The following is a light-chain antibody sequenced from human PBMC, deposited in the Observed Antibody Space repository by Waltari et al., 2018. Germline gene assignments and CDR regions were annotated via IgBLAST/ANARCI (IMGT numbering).Light chain of an antibody. V-gene: IGLV2-11*01. Sequence: QSALTQPRSVSGSPGQSVTISCAGTSSDVGAYNHVSWYQQSPGTAPKLLIYEVNNRPSGGPDRFSDSKSGNTASLTISGLRAEDEADYYCCSYAGDYTLVFGGGTKLTVL. J-gene: IGLJ2*01. CDR1: SSDVGAYNH. CDR3: CSYAGDYTLV. CDR2: EVN.